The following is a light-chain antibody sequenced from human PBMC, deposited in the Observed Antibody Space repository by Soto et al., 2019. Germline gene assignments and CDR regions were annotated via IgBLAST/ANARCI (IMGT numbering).Light chain of an antibody. CDR3: VQGTYWPWT. CDR2: QIS. Sequence: DVVMTQSPLSLSVTLGQPASISCRSSQGLVYSDGNTFLNWFHQRPGQSPRRLIYQISNRDSGVTDRFSGSGSGTHYTLTISRVEAEDVGIYYCVQGTYWPWTFGQGTKVEIK. V-gene: IGKV2-30*01. CDR1: QGLVYSDGNTF. J-gene: IGKJ1*01.